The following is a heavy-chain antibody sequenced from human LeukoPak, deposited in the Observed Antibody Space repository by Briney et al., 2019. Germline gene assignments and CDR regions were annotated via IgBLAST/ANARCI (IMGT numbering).Heavy chain of an antibody. Sequence: ASVKVSCKASGYTFTRYAVNWVRQAPGQGLEWMGWINTNTGNPTYAQGFTGRFVFSLDTSVSTAYLQISSLKAEDTAVYYCARDYDILTGYNAFDIWGQGTMVTVSS. CDR2: INTNTGNP. D-gene: IGHD3-9*01. CDR1: GYTFTRYA. CDR3: ARDYDILTGYNAFDI. J-gene: IGHJ3*02. V-gene: IGHV7-4-1*02.